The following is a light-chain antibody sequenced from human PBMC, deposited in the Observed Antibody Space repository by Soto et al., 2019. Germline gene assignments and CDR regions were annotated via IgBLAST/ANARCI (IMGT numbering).Light chain of an antibody. CDR1: QSVSSY. CDR3: QQRSNWPLT. CDR2: DAS. Sequence: EIVWTQSPATLSLSPGERATLSCRASQSVSSYLAWYQQKPGQAPRLLIYDASNRATGIPARFSGSGSGTDFTLPISTLEPDDFEVYYCQQRSNWPLTFGGGTKVDIK. J-gene: IGKJ4*01. V-gene: IGKV3-11*01.